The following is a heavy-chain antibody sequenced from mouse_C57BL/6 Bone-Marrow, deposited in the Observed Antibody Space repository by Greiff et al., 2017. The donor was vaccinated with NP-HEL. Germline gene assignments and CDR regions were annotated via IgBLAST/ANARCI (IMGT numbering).Heavy chain of an antibody. J-gene: IGHJ3*01. CDR3: AREDSSGYGFAY. CDR1: EYTFTDYY. CDR2: INPYNGGT. Sequence: VQLQQSGPVLVKPGASVKMSCKASEYTFTDYYMNWVKQSHGKSLEWIGVINPYNGGTSYNQKFKGKATLTVDKSSSTAYMALNSLTSEDSAVYYCAREDSSGYGFAYWGQGTLVTVSA. D-gene: IGHD3-2*02. V-gene: IGHV1-19*01.